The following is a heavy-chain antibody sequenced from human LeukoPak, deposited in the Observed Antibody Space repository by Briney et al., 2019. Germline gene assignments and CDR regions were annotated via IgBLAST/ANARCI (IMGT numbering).Heavy chain of an antibody. D-gene: IGHD1-1*01. V-gene: IGHV1-18*01. CDR1: GYTFTSYG. CDR2: ISAYNGNT. Sequence: ASVKVSCKASGYTFTSYGISWVRQAPGQGLEWMGWISAYNGNTNYAQKFQGRVTITADKSTSTAYMELSSLRSEDTAVYYCARVLSGTYPYYYYGMDVWGQGTTVTVSS. J-gene: IGHJ6*02. CDR3: ARVLSGTYPYYYYGMDV.